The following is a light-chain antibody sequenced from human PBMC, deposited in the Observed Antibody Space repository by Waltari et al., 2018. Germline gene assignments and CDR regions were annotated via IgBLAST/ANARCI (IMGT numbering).Light chain of an antibody. CDR2: LDS. V-gene: IGLV3-21*02. J-gene: IGLJ3*02. Sequence: SSVLTQAPSVSVAPGQTATVTWGGDNSGRRSVHRYQQKPGRSPVLGVYLDSDRPSGIPERFSGSKSGNAATLTISRVEAGDEADYYCHVWDANTVMFGGGTKLTVL. CDR3: HVWDANTVM. CDR1: NSGRRS.